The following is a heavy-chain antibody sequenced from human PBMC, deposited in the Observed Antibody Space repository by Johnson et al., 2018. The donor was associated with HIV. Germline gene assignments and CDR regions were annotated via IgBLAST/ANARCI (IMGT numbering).Heavy chain of an antibody. CDR1: GFTFSDYY. CDR2: ISSSGSTI. V-gene: IGHV3-11*04. CDR3: ARVNYDSSGSFDI. D-gene: IGHD3-22*01. J-gene: IGHJ3*02. Sequence: QEQLVESGGGLVKPGGSLRLSCAASGFTFSDYYMSWIHQAPGKGLEWVSYISSSGSTIYYADSVKGRFTISRDNAKNSLYLQMHRLRAEDTAVYYCARVNYDSSGSFDIWGQGTMVTVSS.